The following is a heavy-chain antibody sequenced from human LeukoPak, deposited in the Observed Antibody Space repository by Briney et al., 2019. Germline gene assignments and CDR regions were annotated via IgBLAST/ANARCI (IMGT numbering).Heavy chain of an antibody. V-gene: IGHV3-15*01. CDR3: ATDLLDY. CDR1: GFTFRNAW. J-gene: IGHJ4*02. CDR2: IKSNTDGGTT. Sequence: GGSLRLSCAASGFTFRNAWMSWVRQAPGKGLEWVGRIKSNTDGGTTEYAASVKGRFSMSRDDSRDTVYLQMNSLITEDTAVYYCATDLLDYWGQGTLVTVSS.